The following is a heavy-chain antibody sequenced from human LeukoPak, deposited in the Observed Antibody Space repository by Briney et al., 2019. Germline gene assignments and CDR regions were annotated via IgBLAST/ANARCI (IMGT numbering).Heavy chain of an antibody. CDR2: IIPIFGTA. J-gene: IGHJ4*02. D-gene: IGHD3-16*02. CDR1: GGTFSSYA. Sequence: SVKVSCKASGGTFSSYAISWVRQAPGRGLEWMGGIIPIFGTANYAQKFQGRVTMTEDTSTDTAYMELSSLRSEDTAVYYCATSMITFGGVIEYWGQGTLVTVSS. V-gene: IGHV1-69*06. CDR3: ATSMITFGGVIEY.